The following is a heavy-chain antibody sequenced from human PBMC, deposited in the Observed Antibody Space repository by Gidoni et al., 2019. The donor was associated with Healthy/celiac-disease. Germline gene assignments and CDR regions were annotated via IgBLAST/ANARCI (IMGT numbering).Heavy chain of an antibody. J-gene: IGHJ4*02. D-gene: IGHD6-13*01. V-gene: IGHV4-61*01. CDR3: ARDRGAAGKIDY. Sequence: LVKPSETLSLTCTVSGVSVSSGSYYWSWIRQPPGKGLEWIGYIYYSGSTNYNPSLKSRVTISVDTSKIQFSLKLSSVTAADTAVYYCARDRGAAGKIDYWGQGTLVTVSS. CDR2: IYYSGST. CDR1: GVSVSSGSYY.